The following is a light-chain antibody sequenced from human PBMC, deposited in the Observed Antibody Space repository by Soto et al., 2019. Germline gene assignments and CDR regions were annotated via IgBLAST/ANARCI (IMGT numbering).Light chain of an antibody. Sequence: EIVMTQSPATLSVSPGERATLSCRASQSVSSNLACYQQKPGQAPRFLIYGASTRATGIPARFSGSGSGTEFTLTISSLQSEDFAVYYCQQYENWPLTFGGGTKVDIK. J-gene: IGKJ4*01. CDR2: GAS. CDR3: QQYENWPLT. CDR1: QSVSSN. V-gene: IGKV3-15*01.